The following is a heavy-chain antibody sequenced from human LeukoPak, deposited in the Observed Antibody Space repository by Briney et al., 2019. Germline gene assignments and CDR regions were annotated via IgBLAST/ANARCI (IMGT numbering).Heavy chain of an antibody. Sequence: ASVKVSCKASGYTFTSYGISWVRQAPGQGLEWMGWISAYNGNINYAQKLQGRVTMTTDTSTSTACMELSRLRSDDTAVYYCAMYNDFLTGYYDDAFDIWGQGTMVTVSS. V-gene: IGHV1-18*01. CDR3: AMYNDFLTGYYDDAFDI. CDR1: GYTFTSYG. D-gene: IGHD3-9*01. J-gene: IGHJ3*02. CDR2: ISAYNGNI.